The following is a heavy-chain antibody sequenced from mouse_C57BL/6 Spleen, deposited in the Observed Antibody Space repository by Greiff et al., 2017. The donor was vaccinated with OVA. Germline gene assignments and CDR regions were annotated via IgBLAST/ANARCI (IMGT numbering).Heavy chain of an antibody. CDR2: ISSGGSYT. CDR1: GFTFSSYG. D-gene: IGHD2-4*01. J-gene: IGHJ4*01. V-gene: IGHV5-6*01. Sequence: EVKLLESGGDLVKPGGSLKLSCAASGFTFSSYGMSWVRQTPDKRLEWVATISSGGSYTYYPDSVKGRFTISRDHAKNTLYLQMSSLKSEDTARYYCARQDYDYDVRAMDYWGQGTSVTVSS. CDR3: ARQDYDYDVRAMDY.